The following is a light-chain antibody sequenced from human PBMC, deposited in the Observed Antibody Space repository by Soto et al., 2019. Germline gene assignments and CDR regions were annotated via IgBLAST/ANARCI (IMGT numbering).Light chain of an antibody. CDR2: GAS. J-gene: IGKJ5*01. CDR1: QSVSST. Sequence: IVMTQSPATLSVSPGERATFSCRASQSVSSTLAWYQQKPGQAPRLLIYGASTRATGIPARFSGSGSGTEFTLTISSLQSEDFAVYYCQQYNNWPFFGQGTRLEIK. V-gene: IGKV3-15*01. CDR3: QQYNNWPF.